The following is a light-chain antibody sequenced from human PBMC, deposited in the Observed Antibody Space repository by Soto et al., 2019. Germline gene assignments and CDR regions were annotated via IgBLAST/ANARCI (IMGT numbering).Light chain of an antibody. CDR1: QTVNSNY. V-gene: IGKV3-20*01. CDR3: EQYGSSPRT. CDR2: GIS. Sequence: IVLTQSPGTLSLSPGERATLSCMASQTVNSNYFAWYQQKPGRAPRLLIYGISDRATGIPDRFSGSGSGTDFTLTISRLEPEDFAVYYCEQYGSSPRTFGQGTKVDIK. J-gene: IGKJ1*01.